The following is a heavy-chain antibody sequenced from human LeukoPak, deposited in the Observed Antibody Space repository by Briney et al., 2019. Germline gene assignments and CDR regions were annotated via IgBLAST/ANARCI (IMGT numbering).Heavy chain of an antibody. J-gene: IGHJ4*02. CDR2: IYYSGST. CDR1: GGSISSYY. CDR3: ASYWEMATIFGGSKPHFDY. V-gene: IGHV4-59*12. D-gene: IGHD5-24*01. Sequence: KSSETLSLTCTVSGGSISSYYWSWIRQPPGKGLEWIGYIYYSGSTNYNPSLKSRVTISVDTSKNQFSLKLSSVTAADTAVYYCASYWEMATIFGGSKPHFDYWGQGTLVTVSS.